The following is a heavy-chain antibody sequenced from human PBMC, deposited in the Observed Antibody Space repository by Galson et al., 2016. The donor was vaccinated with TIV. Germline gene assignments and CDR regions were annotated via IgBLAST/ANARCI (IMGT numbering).Heavy chain of an antibody. CDR1: GDSISSSIYF. J-gene: IGHJ3*02. CDR3: ARASSSGWDNGDDAFDK. D-gene: IGHD6-19*01. V-gene: IGHV4-61*02. CDR2: IYSSGTT. Sequence: TLSLTCSVSGDSISSSIYFWSWIRQPAGKGLEWIGRIYSSGTTNYNPSLKSRVAISVNTSRNQFSLKLSSVTAADTAVYYCARASSSGWDNGDDAFDKWGQGTMVIVSS.